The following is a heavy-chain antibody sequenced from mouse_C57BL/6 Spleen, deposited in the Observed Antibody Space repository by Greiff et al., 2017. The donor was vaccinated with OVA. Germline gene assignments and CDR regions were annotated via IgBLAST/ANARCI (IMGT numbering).Heavy chain of an antibody. V-gene: IGHV1-26*01. D-gene: IGHD1-1*01. CDR1: GYTFTDYY. CDR3: ARPDYYGSSISFAY. J-gene: IGHJ3*01. CDR2: INPNNGGT. Sequence: VQLQQSGPELVKPGASVKISCKASGYTFTDYYMNWVKQSHGKSLEWIGDINPNNGGTSYNQKFKGKATLTVDKSSSTAYMELRSLTSEDSAVYYCARPDYYGSSISFAYWGQGTLVTVSA.